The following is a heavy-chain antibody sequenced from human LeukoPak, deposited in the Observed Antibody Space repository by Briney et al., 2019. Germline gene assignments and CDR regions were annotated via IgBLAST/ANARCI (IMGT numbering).Heavy chain of an antibody. Sequence: GGSLRLSCAASGFTFSSYAMSWVRQAPGKGLEWVAAISYDGSNKDYADAVKGRFTISRDNSKTTLYLQMNSLRGEDTAVYYCARDPRGAVAGHFDYWGQGTLVTVSS. CDR1: GFTFSSYA. J-gene: IGHJ4*02. CDR2: ISYDGSNK. V-gene: IGHV3-30*04. D-gene: IGHD6-19*01. CDR3: ARDPRGAVAGHFDY.